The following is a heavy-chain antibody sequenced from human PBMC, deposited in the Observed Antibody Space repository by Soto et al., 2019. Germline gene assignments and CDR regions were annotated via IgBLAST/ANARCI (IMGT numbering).Heavy chain of an antibody. J-gene: IGHJ4*02. V-gene: IGHV1-69*04. CDR1: GDTFNFYS. CDR2: VNPTLSVS. Sequence: QVQLVQSGAEVKRPGSSVKVSCKASGDTFNFYSINWVRQAPGLALEWMGRVNPTLSVSNYAQRFQGRVTMTADKSTSTAYMELSGLRSEDTAIYYCATSYGSGYRAFDFWGQGALVTVSS. CDR3: ATSYGSGYRAFDF. D-gene: IGHD3-10*01.